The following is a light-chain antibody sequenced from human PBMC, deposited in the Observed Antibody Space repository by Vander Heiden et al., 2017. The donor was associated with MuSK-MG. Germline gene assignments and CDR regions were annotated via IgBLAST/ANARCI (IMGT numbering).Light chain of an antibody. J-gene: IGLJ2*01. Sequence: SYALTQTPSVTVSPGQTTSITCSGDRFGDIYACWYQRKPGQSLVLFIYHDSKRASGIPERFSGSDSANTATLTISEAQAVDESYCYCQEWNTDKVVFGGGTKLTVL. CDR3: QEWNTDKVV. V-gene: IGLV3-1*01. CDR2: HDS. CDR1: RFGDIY.